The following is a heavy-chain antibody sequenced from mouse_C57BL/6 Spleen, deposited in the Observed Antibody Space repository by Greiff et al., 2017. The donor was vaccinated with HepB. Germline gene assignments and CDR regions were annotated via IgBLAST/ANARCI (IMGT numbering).Heavy chain of an antibody. CDR2: INPNNGGT. Sequence: VQLQHSGPELVKPGASVKIPCKASGYTFTDYNMDWVKQSHGKSLEWIGDINPNNGGTIYNQKFKGKATLTVDKSSSTAYMELRSLTSEDTAVYYCARQRDDYDVYYAMDYWGQGTSVTVSS. D-gene: IGHD2-4*01. CDR3: ARQRDDYDVYYAMDY. J-gene: IGHJ4*01. CDR1: GYTFTDYN. V-gene: IGHV1-18*01.